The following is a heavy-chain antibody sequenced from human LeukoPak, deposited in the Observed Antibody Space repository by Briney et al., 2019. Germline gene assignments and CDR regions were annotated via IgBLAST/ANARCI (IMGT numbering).Heavy chain of an antibody. CDR2: ISSSSSYI. Sequence: GGSLRLSCAASGFTFSSYSMNWVRQAPGKGLEWVSSISSSSSYIYYADSVKGRFTISRDNAKNSLYLQMNSPRAEDTAVYYCARSAPGIAVAGTDYWGQGTLVTVSS. CDR1: GFTFSSYS. CDR3: ARSAPGIAVAGTDY. V-gene: IGHV3-21*01. J-gene: IGHJ4*02. D-gene: IGHD6-19*01.